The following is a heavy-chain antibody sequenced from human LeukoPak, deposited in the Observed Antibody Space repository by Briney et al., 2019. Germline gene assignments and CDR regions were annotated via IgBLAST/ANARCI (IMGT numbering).Heavy chain of an antibody. D-gene: IGHD3-3*01. CDR3: ARGAETRGTISGVGHDY. CDR1: GFTFSSYG. V-gene: IGHV3-33*01. Sequence: RSLRLSCAASGFTFSSYGMHWVRQAPGKGLEWVAVIWYDGSNKYYADSVKGRFTISRDNSKNTLYLQMSSLRAEDTAVYYCARGAETRGTISGVGHDYWGQGTLVTVSS. J-gene: IGHJ4*02. CDR2: IWYDGSNK.